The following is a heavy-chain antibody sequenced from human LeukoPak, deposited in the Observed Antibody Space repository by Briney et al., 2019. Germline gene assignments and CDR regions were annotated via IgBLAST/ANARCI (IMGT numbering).Heavy chain of an antibody. CDR3: ARGYSSSSGHAMDV. Sequence: GGSLRLSCAASAFTFSSYWMHWVRQAPGKGLVWVSRINSDGSSTTYADSVTGRFTISRDNAKNTVYLQMNSLRAEDTAVYYCARGYSSSSGHAMDVWGQGTTVTVSS. D-gene: IGHD6-6*01. CDR1: AFTFSSYW. J-gene: IGHJ6*02. CDR2: INSDGSST. V-gene: IGHV3-74*01.